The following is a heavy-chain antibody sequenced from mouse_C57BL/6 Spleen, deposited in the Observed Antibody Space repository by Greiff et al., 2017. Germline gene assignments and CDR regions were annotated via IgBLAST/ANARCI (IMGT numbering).Heavy chain of an antibody. CDR1: GFTFTSYW. CDR3: ARWGSEEGD. D-gene: IGHD3-3*01. V-gene: IGHV1-72*01. J-gene: IGHJ2*01. Sequence: VQLQQPGAELVKPGASVKLSCKASGFTFTSYWMHWVKQRPGRGLEWIGRIDPNSGGNKYNEKFKSKATLTVDKPTSTTDMQLSSRTSEDSAVYYSARWGSEEGDWGQGATLTVSA. CDR2: IDPNSGGN.